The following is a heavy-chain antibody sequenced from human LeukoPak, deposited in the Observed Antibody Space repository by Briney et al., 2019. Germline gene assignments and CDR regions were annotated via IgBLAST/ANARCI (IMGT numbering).Heavy chain of an antibody. CDR1: GFTFSNYW. CDR2: IKQDGSDK. Sequence: GGSLRLSCAASGFTFSNYWMSWVRQAPGKGLEWVASIKQDGSDKYYVDSVRGQFTISRDNVDNSLYLQMNSLRAEDTAVYYCARDRDGSGWVELDYWGQGTLVTVSS. CDR3: ARDRDGSGWVELDY. D-gene: IGHD6-19*01. V-gene: IGHV3-7*01. J-gene: IGHJ4*02.